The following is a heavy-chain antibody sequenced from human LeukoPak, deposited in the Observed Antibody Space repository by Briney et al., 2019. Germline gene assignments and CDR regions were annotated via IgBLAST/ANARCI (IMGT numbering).Heavy chain of an antibody. CDR2: ISWNSGSI. Sequence: PGGSLRLSCAASGFTFDDYAMHWVRQAPGKGLEWVSGISWNSGSIGYADSVKGRFTISRDNAKNSLYLQMNSLRAEDTALYYCAKGRRSSGWYYMDVWGKGTTVTISS. V-gene: IGHV3-9*01. J-gene: IGHJ6*03. CDR3: AKGRRSSGWYYMDV. D-gene: IGHD6-19*01. CDR1: GFTFDDYA.